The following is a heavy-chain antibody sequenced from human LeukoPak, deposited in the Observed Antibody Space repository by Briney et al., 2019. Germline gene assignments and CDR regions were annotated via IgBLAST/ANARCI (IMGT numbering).Heavy chain of an antibody. CDR2: IYHSGST. Sequence: PSETLSLTXTVSGGSISSSSYYWGWIRQPPGKGLEWIGSIYHSGSTYYNPSLKSRVTISVDTSKNQFSLKLSSVTAADTAVYYCARHRVKLLTGYYPPHPFDPWGQGTLVTVSS. D-gene: IGHD3-9*01. J-gene: IGHJ5*02. CDR1: GGSISSSSYY. V-gene: IGHV4-39*01. CDR3: ARHRVKLLTGYYPPHPFDP.